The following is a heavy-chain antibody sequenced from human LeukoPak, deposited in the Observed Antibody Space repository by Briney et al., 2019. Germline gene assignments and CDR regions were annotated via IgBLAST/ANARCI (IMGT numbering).Heavy chain of an antibody. CDR2: IYPGDSDT. Sequence: GESLKISCKGSGYSFSTYWIAWVRQMPGKGLEWMGNIYPGDSDTRYSPSFQGQVTISADKSISTAYLQWSSLKAPDTAIYYCARQGCSSSSCYTFDYWGQGTLVTVSS. CDR3: ARQGCSSSSCYTFDY. D-gene: IGHD2-2*02. J-gene: IGHJ4*02. CDR1: GYSFSTYW. V-gene: IGHV5-51*01.